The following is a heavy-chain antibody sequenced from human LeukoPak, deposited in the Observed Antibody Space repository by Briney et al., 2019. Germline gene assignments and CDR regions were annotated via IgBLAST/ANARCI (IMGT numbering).Heavy chain of an antibody. V-gene: IGHV5-51*01. Sequence: GESLKITWKGAGYSFTSYWIGWGRQMPGKGLEGMGSIYPGESDTRYSPSFQGQVTISADKSISTAYLQWNSLKASGTAMYYCARLGSSEYCTNGVCPTWFNPWGQGTLVTVSS. J-gene: IGHJ5*02. CDR3: ARLGSSEYCTNGVCPTWFNP. D-gene: IGHD2-8*01. CDR1: GYSFTSYW. CDR2: IYPGESDT.